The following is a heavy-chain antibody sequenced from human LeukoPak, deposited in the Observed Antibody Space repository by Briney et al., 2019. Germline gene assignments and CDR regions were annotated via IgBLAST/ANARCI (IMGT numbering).Heavy chain of an antibody. CDR1: GFTFGDYA. J-gene: IGHJ6*03. CDR3: TRFGSKEAAYYYMDV. D-gene: IGHD2-15*01. Sequence: GGSLRLSCTASGFTFGDYAMSWVRQAPGKGLEWVGFIRSKAYGGTTEYAASVKGRFTISRDDSKSIAYLQMNSLKTEDTAVYYCTRFGSKEAAYYYMDVWGKGTTVTISS. CDR2: IRSKAYGGTT. V-gene: IGHV3-49*04.